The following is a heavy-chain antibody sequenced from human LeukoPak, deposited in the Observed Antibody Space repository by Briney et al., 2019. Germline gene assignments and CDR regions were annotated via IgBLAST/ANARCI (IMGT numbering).Heavy chain of an antibody. CDR2: IIPIFGTA. CDR3: ARSSSSWYWYYYYMDV. Sequence: ASVKVSCKASGGTFSSYAISWVRQAPGQGLEWMGGIIPIFGTANYAQKFQGRVTITADKSTSTAYMELSSLRSEDTAVYYCARSSSSWYWYYYYMDVWGKGTTVTVSS. V-gene: IGHV1-69*06. D-gene: IGHD6-13*01. CDR1: GGTFSSYA. J-gene: IGHJ6*03.